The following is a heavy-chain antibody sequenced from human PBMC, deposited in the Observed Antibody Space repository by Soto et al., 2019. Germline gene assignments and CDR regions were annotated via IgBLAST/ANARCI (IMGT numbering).Heavy chain of an antibody. CDR3: AKDRYFDSYSFDY. D-gene: IGHD3-9*01. CDR1: GFTFTAFA. Sequence: LRLSCAASGFTFTAFAIHWVRQAPGKGLEWVAVISYDGRQSQYADSVKGRLTLSRDNSKNTVFLQMTSLTTEDTGIYYCAKDRYFDSYSFDYWGQGTRVTVSS. CDR2: ISYDGRQS. J-gene: IGHJ4*02. V-gene: IGHV3-30*04.